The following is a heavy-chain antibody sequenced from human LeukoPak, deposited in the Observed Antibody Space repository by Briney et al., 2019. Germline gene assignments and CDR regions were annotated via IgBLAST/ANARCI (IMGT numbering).Heavy chain of an antibody. J-gene: IGHJ6*03. Sequence: SVKVSCKASGGTSSSYAISWVRQAPGQGLEWMGGIIPIFGTANYAQKFQGRVTITADKSTSTAYMELSSLRSEDTAVYYCARVTYCSSTSCYFPLLYYYYYYMDVWGKGTTVTVSS. CDR3: ARVTYCSSTSCYFPLLYYYYYYMDV. CDR2: IIPIFGTA. CDR1: GGTSSSYA. D-gene: IGHD2-2*01. V-gene: IGHV1-69*06.